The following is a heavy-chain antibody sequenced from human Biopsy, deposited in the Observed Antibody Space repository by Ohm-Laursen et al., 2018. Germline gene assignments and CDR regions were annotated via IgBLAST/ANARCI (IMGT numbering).Heavy chain of an antibody. D-gene: IGHD2/OR15-2a*01. J-gene: IGHJ3*02. Sequence: TLSLTCAVYGGSLSGYYWNWIRQSPGKGLEWIGEINHRGFTSNNPPLKSRVTISVDTSKNQFSLKLGSVTAADTAVYYCAKNLAVSSYALDIWGQGTVVTVSS. CDR1: GGSLSGYY. V-gene: IGHV4-34*01. CDR2: INHRGFT. CDR3: AKNLAVSSYALDI.